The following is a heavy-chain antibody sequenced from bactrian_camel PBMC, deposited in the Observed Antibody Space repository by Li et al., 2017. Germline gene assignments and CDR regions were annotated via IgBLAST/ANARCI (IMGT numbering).Heavy chain of an antibody. Sequence: VQLVESGGASVQAGGSLRLSCVASGDIVSRCSMGWYRQAPGKERELVARIGGGASTYVRDSVKGRFTISRDNAKNTVYLQMSSLTSEDTALYDCAAGPWYTDEYNYWGQGTQVTVS. J-gene: IGHJ4*01. D-gene: IGHD6*01. CDR1: GDIVSRCS. CDR3: AAGPWYTDEYNY. CDR2: IGGGAST. V-gene: IGHV3S57*01.